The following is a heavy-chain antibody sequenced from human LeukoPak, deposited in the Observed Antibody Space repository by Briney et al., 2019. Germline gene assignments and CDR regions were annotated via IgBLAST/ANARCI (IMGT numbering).Heavy chain of an antibody. Sequence: PSETLSLTCTVSGGSISSGDYYWSWIRQPPGKGLEWIGYIYYSGSTYYNPSLKSRVTISVDTSKNQFSLKLSSVTAADTAVYYCAREPPYYYDSSGQDAFDIWGQGTMVTVSS. CDR1: GGSISSGDYY. CDR2: IYYSGST. V-gene: IGHV4-30-4*01. CDR3: AREPPYYYDSSGQDAFDI. D-gene: IGHD3-22*01. J-gene: IGHJ3*02.